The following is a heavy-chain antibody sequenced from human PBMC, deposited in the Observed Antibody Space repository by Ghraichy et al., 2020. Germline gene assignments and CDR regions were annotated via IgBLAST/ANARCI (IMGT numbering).Heavy chain of an antibody. Sequence: SETLSLTCAVYGGSFSGYYWSWIRQPPAKGLEWIGEINHSGSTNYNPSLKSRVTISIDTSKNQFSLKLSSVTAADTAMYYCARARRYGEQYWGQGTLVTVSS. CDR3: ARARRYGEQY. CDR2: INHSGST. J-gene: IGHJ4*02. V-gene: IGHV4-34*01. D-gene: IGHD4-17*01. CDR1: GGSFSGYY.